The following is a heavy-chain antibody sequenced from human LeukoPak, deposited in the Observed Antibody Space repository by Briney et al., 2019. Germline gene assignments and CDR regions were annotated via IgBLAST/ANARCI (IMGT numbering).Heavy chain of an antibody. V-gene: IGHV1-2*02. D-gene: IGHD2-15*01. CDR2: INPNSGGT. CDR1: GYTFTGYY. CDR3: ARGDIVVAYYYYYYMDV. J-gene: IGHJ6*03. Sequence: RASVKVSCKASGYTFTGYYMHWVRQAPGQGLEWMGWINPNSGGTNYAQKFHGRVTMTRDTSISTAYMELTRLRSDDTDVYYCARGDIVVAYYYYYYMDVWGKGTTVTVSS.